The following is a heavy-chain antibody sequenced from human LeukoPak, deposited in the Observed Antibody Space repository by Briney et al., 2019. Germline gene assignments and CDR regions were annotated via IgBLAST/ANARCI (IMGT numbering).Heavy chain of an antibody. CDR3: ARLSTYGSGSSRYYYMDV. D-gene: IGHD3-10*01. Sequence: SETLSLTCTVSGGSISSYYWSWIRQPPGKGLEWIGEINHSGSTNYNPSLKSRVTISVDTSKNQFSLKLSSVTAADTAVYYCARLSTYGSGSSRYYYMDVWGKGTTVTISS. CDR1: GGSISSYY. V-gene: IGHV4-34*01. CDR2: INHSGST. J-gene: IGHJ6*03.